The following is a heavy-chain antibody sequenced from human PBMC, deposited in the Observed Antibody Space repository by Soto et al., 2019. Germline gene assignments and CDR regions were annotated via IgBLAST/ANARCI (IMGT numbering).Heavy chain of an antibody. CDR2: ILHDETP. CDR1: GFTFSTYA. V-gene: IGHV3-23*01. J-gene: IGHJ4*02. CDR3: AKDLFPTSGQRFFFES. Sequence: EVKLLESGGGLVQPGGSLRLSCAASGFTFSTYAMALVPQAPGRGLEWGSTILHDETPFYTDSVKGRFTISRDNVRGTLYLQMNGLRVEDAALYYCAKDLFPTSGQRFFFESWGQGSLVTVSS. D-gene: IGHD2-21*01.